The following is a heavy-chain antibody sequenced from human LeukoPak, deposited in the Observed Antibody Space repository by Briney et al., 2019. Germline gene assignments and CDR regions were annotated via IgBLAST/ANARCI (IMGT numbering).Heavy chain of an antibody. CDR2: ISGSGGST. J-gene: IGHJ4*02. D-gene: IGHD6-19*01. Sequence: GGSLRLSCAASGFTFSSYAMSWVRQAPGKGLEWVSAISGSGGSTYYADSVKGRFTISRDNTKNTLYLQMNSLRAEDTAVYYCATTWGSSGSFDYWGQGTLVTVSS. CDR1: GFTFSSYA. CDR3: ATTWGSSGSFDY. V-gene: IGHV3-23*01.